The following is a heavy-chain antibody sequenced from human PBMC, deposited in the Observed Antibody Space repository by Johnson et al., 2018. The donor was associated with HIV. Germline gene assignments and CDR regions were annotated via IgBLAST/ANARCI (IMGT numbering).Heavy chain of an antibody. CDR2: IKQDGSEK. Sequence: VQLVESGGGLVQPGGSLRLSCEASGFTFSSYWMSWVRQAPGKGLEWVANIKQDGSEKYYVDSVKGRFTISTDNAKNLLDLQRNSLRAEDTAVYYCAKGRSPRIQLRTWAFDIWGQGTMVIVSS. V-gene: IGHV3-7*01. J-gene: IGHJ3*02. CDR1: GFTFSSYW. CDR3: AKGRSPRIQLRTWAFDI. D-gene: IGHD5-18*01.